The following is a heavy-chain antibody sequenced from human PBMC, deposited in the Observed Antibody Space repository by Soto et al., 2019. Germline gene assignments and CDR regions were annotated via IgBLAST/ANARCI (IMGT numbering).Heavy chain of an antibody. V-gene: IGHV3-23*01. J-gene: IGHJ4*02. D-gene: IGHD6-19*01. CDR2: ISGSGGST. Sequence: EVQLLESGGALVQPGGSLRLSCAASGFTFSSYAMNWVRQAPGKGLEWVSAISGSGGSTYYADSVKGRFTISRDNSKNTLYLQMNSLRAEDTAVYYCAKGSSGWYERFDYWGQGTLVTVSS. CDR3: AKGSSGWYERFDY. CDR1: GFTFSSYA.